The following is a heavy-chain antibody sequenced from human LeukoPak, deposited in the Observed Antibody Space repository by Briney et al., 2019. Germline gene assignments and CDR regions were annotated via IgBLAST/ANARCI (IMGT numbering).Heavy chain of an antibody. CDR3: ARDRGYSSGPDPNWFDP. CDR2: INPNSGGT. CDR1: GYTFTGYY. D-gene: IGHD6-19*01. J-gene: IGHJ5*02. Sequence: ASVKVSCKASGYTFTGYYMHWVRQAPGQGFEWMGWINPNSGGTNYAQKFQGRVTMTRDTSISTAYMELSRLRSDDTAVYYCARDRGYSSGPDPNWFDPWGQGTLVTVSS. V-gene: IGHV1-2*02.